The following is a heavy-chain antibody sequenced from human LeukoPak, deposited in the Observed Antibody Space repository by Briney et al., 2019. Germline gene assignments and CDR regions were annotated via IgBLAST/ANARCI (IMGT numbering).Heavy chain of an antibody. V-gene: IGHV4-39*07. D-gene: IGHD6-6*01. CDR1: GFTFSSYW. J-gene: IGHJ6*03. Sequence: GSLRLSCAASGFTFSSYWMHWVRQPPGKGLEWIGSIYYSGSTYYNPSLKSRVTISADTSKNQFSLKLSSVTAADTAVYYCARSKARFYYYYMDVWGKGTTVTVSS. CDR2: IYYSGST. CDR3: ARSKARFYYYYMDV.